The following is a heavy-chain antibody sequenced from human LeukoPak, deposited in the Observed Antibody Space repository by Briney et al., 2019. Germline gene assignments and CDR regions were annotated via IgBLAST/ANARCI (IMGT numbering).Heavy chain of an antibody. V-gene: IGHV3-66*01. CDR1: GFTVSSNY. D-gene: IGHD3-10*01. J-gene: IGHJ4*02. CDR2: IYSGGST. Sequence: GGSLRLSCAASGFTVSSNYMSWVRQAPGKGLEWVSVIYSGGSTYYADSVKGRFTISRDNSKNTLYLQMNSLRAEDTAVYYCARDAAAWYGSGINYFDYWGQGTLVTVSS. CDR3: ARDAAAWYGSGINYFDY.